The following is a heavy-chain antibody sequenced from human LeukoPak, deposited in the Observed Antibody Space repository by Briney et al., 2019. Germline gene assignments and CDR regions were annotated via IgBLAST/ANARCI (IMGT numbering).Heavy chain of an antibody. V-gene: IGHV3-15*01. Sequence: PGGSLRLSCAASGFTFSNAWMSWVRQAPGKGLEWVGRIKSKTDGGTTDDAAPVKGRFTISRDDSKNALYLQMSSLKTEDTAVYYCTTVKGAAGTFGYYFDYWGQGTLVTVSS. J-gene: IGHJ4*02. CDR1: GFTFSNAW. D-gene: IGHD3-16*01. CDR2: IKSKTDGGTT. CDR3: TTVKGAAGTFGYYFDY.